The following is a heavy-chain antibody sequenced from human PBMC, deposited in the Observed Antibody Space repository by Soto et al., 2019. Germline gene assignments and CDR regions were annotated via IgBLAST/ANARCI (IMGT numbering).Heavy chain of an antibody. V-gene: IGHV3-23*01. CDR2: ISGNGGTT. CDR3: AKGAVVQYFDWLGNWFDH. Sequence: GGSLTLSCAASGFTFSSYAMSWVRQAPRKGLAWVSAISGNGGTTYYADSLKGRFTISIDNSNNTLSLQLNSLRAEHTAVYYCAKGAVVQYFDWLGNWFDHWGQGTLVTVSS. D-gene: IGHD3-9*01. J-gene: IGHJ5*02. CDR1: GFTFSSYA.